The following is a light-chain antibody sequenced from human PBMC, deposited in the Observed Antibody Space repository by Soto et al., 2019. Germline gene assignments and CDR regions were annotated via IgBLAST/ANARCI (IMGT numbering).Light chain of an antibody. Sequence: DIQMTQSPSTLSASVGDRVTITCRASQSISSWLAWYQQKPGKAPKLLIYDASSLESGVPSRFSDSGSGTEFTLTISSLHPDDFATYYCQQYNSYSPVTFGGGTKVEIK. CDR2: DAS. CDR3: QQYNSYSPVT. J-gene: IGKJ4*01. CDR1: QSISSW. V-gene: IGKV1-5*01.